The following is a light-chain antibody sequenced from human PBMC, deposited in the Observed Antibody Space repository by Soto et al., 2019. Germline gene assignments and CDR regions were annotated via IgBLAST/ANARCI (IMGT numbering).Light chain of an antibody. CDR2: GAS. CDR3: QQRSNWPFI. J-gene: IGKJ5*01. CDR1: QSVSGS. Sequence: EIVLTQSPATLSLSPGERATLSCRASQSVSGSLAWFRQKPGQAPRLLIYGASNRATGIPARFSGSGSGTDFTLTIISLEPEDFAVYYCQQRSNWPFIFGQGTRLEIK. V-gene: IGKV3-11*01.